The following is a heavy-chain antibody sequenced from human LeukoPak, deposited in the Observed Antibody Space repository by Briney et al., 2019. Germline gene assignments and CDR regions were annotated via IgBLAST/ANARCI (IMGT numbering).Heavy chain of an antibody. V-gene: IGHV4-34*01. Sequence: SETLSLTCAVYGGSFSGYYWSWIRQPPGKGLEWIGEINHSGSTNYNPSLKSRVTISVDTSKNQFSLKLSSVTAADTAVYYYARLGGFCSGTSCYNPFGYWGQGTLVTVSS. CDR1: GGSFSGYY. CDR3: ARLGGFCSGTSCYNPFGY. J-gene: IGHJ4*02. D-gene: IGHD2-2*02. CDR2: INHSGST.